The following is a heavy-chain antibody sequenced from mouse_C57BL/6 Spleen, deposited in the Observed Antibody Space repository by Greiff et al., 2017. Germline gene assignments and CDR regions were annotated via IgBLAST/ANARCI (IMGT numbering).Heavy chain of an antibody. CDR3: ARRGFLYYFDY. CDR1: GYTFTSYW. Sequence: VQLQQPGAELVRPGTSVKLSCKASGYTFTSYWMHWVKQRPGQGLEWIGVIDPSDSYTNYNQKFKGKATLTVDTSSSTAYMQLSSLTSEDSAVYYCARRGFLYYFDYWGQGTTLTVSS. V-gene: IGHV1-59*01. CDR2: IDPSDSYT. J-gene: IGHJ2*01.